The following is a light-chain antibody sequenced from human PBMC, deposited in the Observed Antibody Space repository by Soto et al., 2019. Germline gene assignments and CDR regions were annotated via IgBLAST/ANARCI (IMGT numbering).Light chain of an antibody. CDR2: NVS. Sequence: QSALTQPASVSGSPGQSIAISCTGTSSDVGGYNSVSWYQQHPGKAPKLMIYNVSNLPSGVSDRFSGSKSGNTASLTISGLQAEDEADYYCSSYTSSNTYVFGTGTKVTVL. CDR1: SSDVGGYNS. CDR3: SSYTSSNTYV. J-gene: IGLJ1*01. V-gene: IGLV2-14*03.